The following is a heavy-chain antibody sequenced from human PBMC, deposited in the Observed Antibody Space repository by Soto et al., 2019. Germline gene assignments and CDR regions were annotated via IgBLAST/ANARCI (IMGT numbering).Heavy chain of an antibody. V-gene: IGHV4-30-4*01. Sequence: PSETLSLTCTVSGGSISSGDYYWSWIRQPPGKGLEWIGYIYYSGSTYYNPSLKSRVTISVDTSKNQFSLKLSSVTAADTAVYYCARVVPVPAVNIGWFDPWGQGTLVTVSS. CDR2: IYYSGST. CDR3: ARVVPVPAVNIGWFDP. CDR1: GGSISSGDYY. D-gene: IGHD2-2*01. J-gene: IGHJ5*02.